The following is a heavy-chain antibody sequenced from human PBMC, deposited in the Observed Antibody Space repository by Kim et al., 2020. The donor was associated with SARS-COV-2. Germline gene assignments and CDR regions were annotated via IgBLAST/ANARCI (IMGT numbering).Heavy chain of an antibody. D-gene: IGHD2-2*01. V-gene: IGHV3-23*01. CDR2: ISGSGAAT. CDR1: GFTFSSYA. CDR3: AKVYRSCSSNNRCQILTDGIDV. J-gene: IGHJ6*02. Sequence: GGSLRLSCPASGFTFSSYAMNWVRQAPGKGLEWVSGISGSGAATYFADSVNGRFTISRDNSKNTLYLQMNSLRAEDTAVYYCAKVYRSCSSNNRCQILTDGIDVWGQGTPVTVAS.